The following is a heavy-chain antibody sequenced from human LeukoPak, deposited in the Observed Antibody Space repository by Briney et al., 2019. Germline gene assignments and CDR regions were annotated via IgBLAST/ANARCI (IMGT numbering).Heavy chain of an antibody. J-gene: IGHJ4*02. CDR3: ATRDYTSSKY. D-gene: IGHD2-2*01. CDR1: GFALSSYW. CDR2: INSDGSTT. V-gene: IGHV3-74*01. Sequence: GGSLRLSCAASGFALSSYWMHWVRQAPGKGLVWGSDINSDGSTTRYADSVKRRFTISRDNAKNTLYLEMNSLRAEDTAVYYCATRDYTSSKYWGQGTLVTVSP.